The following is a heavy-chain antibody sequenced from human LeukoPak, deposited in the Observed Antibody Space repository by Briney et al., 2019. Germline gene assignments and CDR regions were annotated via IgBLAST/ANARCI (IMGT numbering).Heavy chain of an antibody. CDR1: GFTFSGSA. V-gene: IGHV3-73*01. J-gene: IGHJ3*02. Sequence: SGGSLRLSCAASGFTFSGSAMHWVRQASGKGLEWVGRIRSKANSYATAHAASVKGRFTISRDDSENTAYLQMNSLKTEDTAVYYCTSYYGSGKRAFDIWGQGTMVTVSS. D-gene: IGHD3-10*01. CDR2: IRSKANSYAT. CDR3: TSYYGSGKRAFDI.